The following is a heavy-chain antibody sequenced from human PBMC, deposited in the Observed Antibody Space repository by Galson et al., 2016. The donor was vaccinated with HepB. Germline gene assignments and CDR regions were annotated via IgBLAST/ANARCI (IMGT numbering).Heavy chain of an antibody. CDR2: ISWNAEKT. J-gene: IGHJ4*02. Sequence: SLRLSCAAWGFTFDDYAMHWVRQVPGKGPEWVSGISWNAEKTGYVDSVKGRFTISRDNAKNSLYLQMNNLKTEDTALYCCAKTTGSSHFHLVDIWGQGTLVTVSS. D-gene: IGHD6-13*01. CDR3: AKTTGSSHFHLVDI. V-gene: IGHV3-9*01. CDR1: GFTFDDYA.